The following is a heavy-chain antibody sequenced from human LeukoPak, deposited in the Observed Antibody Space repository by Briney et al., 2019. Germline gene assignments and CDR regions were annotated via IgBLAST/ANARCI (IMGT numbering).Heavy chain of an antibody. CDR1: GVSISSGSYY. D-gene: IGHD1-26*01. J-gene: IGHJ4*02. CDR3: AREGSYTFHY. CDR2: IYTSGST. V-gene: IGHV4-61*02. Sequence: PSQTLSLTCTVSGVSISSGSYYWSWIRQPAGKGLEWIGRIYTSGSTNYNPSLKSRVTISVDTSKNQVSLKLSAVTAADTAVHYCAREGSYTFHYWGQGTLVPVSS.